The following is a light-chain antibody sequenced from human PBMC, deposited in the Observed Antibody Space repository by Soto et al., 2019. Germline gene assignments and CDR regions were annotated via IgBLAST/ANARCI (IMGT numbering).Light chain of an antibody. V-gene: IGKV3-11*01. CDR3: QQRSNWYT. CDR2: DAS. Sequence: EIVLTQSPATLSLSPGARATLSCRASQSVSSYLAWYQQKPGQAPRLLIYDASNRSTGIPARFSGSGSGTDFTLTISSLEPEDFAVYYWQQRSNWYTFGQGTKLEIK. J-gene: IGKJ2*01. CDR1: QSVSSY.